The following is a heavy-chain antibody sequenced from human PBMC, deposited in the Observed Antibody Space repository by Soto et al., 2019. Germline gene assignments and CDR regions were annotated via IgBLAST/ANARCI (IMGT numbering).Heavy chain of an antibody. J-gene: IGHJ4*02. Sequence: EVQLVESGGGLVQPGGSLRLSCAASGFSFNTYEMNWVRQAPGKGLEWVSYISSSGSTIYYADSVKGRFTVSRDNGKNSLYLQMKSLRAKDTAVYYCAYGGSCDYWGQGTQVNVSS. V-gene: IGHV3-48*03. CDR1: GFSFNTYE. CDR2: ISSSGSTI. CDR3: AYGGSCDY. D-gene: IGHD1-26*01.